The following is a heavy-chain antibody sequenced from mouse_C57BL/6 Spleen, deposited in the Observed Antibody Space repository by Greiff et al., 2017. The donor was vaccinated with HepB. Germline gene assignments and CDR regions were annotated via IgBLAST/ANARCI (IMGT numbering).Heavy chain of an antibody. CDR1: GFTFSDYG. CDR2: ISSGSSTI. Sequence: EVKLVESGGGLVKPGGSLKLSCAASGFTFSDYGMHWVRQAPEKGLEWVAYISSGSSTIYYADTVKGRFTISRDNAKNTLFLQMTSLRSEDTAMYYCARGDLPWFAYWGQGTLVTVSA. J-gene: IGHJ3*01. D-gene: IGHD3-3*01. V-gene: IGHV5-17*01. CDR3: ARGDLPWFAY.